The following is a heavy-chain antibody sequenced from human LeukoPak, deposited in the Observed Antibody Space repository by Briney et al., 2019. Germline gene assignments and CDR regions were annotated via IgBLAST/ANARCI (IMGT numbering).Heavy chain of an antibody. CDR3: ARDYLDRYMDV. CDR2: ISSSGSTI. D-gene: IGHD3-22*01. V-gene: IGHV3-48*03. CDR1: GFTFSSYE. J-gene: IGHJ6*03. Sequence: GGSLRLSCAASGFTFSSYEMNWVRQAPGKGLGWVSYISSSGSTIYYADSVKGRFTISRDNAKNSLYLQMNSLRAEGTAVYYCARDYLDRYMDVWGKGTTVTVSS.